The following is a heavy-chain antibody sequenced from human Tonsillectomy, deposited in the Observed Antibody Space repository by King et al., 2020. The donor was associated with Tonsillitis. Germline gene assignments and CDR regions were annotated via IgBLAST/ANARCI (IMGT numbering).Heavy chain of an antibody. CDR1: GFPFSSYG. Sequence: VQLVESGGGVVQPGRSLRLSCAASGFPFSSYGFHWVRQAPGKGLEWGAVISYDGSDKYYADSGKGRFTISRDNSINRVYLEMNSLRLEDTAVYYCARGLQWDHSTFFLDQWGQGTLVIVSS. J-gene: IGHJ4*02. CDR2: ISYDGSDK. V-gene: IGHV3-30*13. D-gene: IGHD1-26*01. CDR3: ARGLQWDHSTFFLDQ.